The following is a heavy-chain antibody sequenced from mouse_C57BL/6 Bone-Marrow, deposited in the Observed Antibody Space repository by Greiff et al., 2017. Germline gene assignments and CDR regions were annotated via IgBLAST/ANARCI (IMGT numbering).Heavy chain of an antibody. CDR3: ARRLLALDY. CDR1: GYTFTSYW. J-gene: IGHJ4*01. CDR2: IDPSDSYT. Sequence: QVQLQQPGAELVMPGASVKLSCKASGYTFTSYWMHWVKQRPGQGLEWIGEIDPSDSYTNYNQKFKGKSILTVDKSSSTAYMQLSSLTSEDSAVYYCARRLLALDYWGQGTSVTVSS. D-gene: IGHD1-1*01. V-gene: IGHV1-69*01.